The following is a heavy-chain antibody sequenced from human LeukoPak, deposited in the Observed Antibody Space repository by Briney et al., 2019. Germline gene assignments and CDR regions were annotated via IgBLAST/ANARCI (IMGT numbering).Heavy chain of an antibody. D-gene: IGHD1-26*01. Sequence: PSETLSLTCAVYGESLNGHYWSWIRQSPGKGLEWIGEGSERGGTKFNPSLKSRVTISADTSKNQFSLKLSSVTAADTAVYHCAKNGQGGFSFDPWGRGTLVTVSS. CDR1: GESLNGHY. CDR3: AKNGQGGFSFDP. V-gene: IGHV4-34*01. J-gene: IGHJ5*02. CDR2: GSERGGT.